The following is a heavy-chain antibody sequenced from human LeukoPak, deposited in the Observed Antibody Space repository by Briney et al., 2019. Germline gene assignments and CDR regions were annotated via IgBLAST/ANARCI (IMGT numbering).Heavy chain of an antibody. CDR3: ASGYCSGVSCYSGVGNY. CDR1: GFTFSDHY. V-gene: IGHV3-72*01. Sequence: GGSLRLSCAASGFTFSDHYMDWVRQAPGKGLEWVGRIRNKANSYTIDYAASVRGRFTISRDDSKNSLFLQINSLKTEDTAVYYCASGYCSGVSCYSGVGNYWGQGTLVSVSS. J-gene: IGHJ4*02. D-gene: IGHD2-15*01. CDR2: IRNKANSYTI.